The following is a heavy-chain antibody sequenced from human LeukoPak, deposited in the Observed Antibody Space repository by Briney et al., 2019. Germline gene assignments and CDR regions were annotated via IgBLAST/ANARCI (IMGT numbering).Heavy chain of an antibody. CDR3: ASSGGIYSYGSDWFDP. CDR1: GFTFSDYY. J-gene: IGHJ5*02. V-gene: IGHV3-11*04. Sequence: SGGSLRLSCAASGFTFSDYYMSWIRQAPGKGLEWVSYISSSGSTIYYADSVKGRFTISRDNAKNSLYLQMNSLRAEDTAVYYCASSGGIYSYGSDWFDPWGQGTLVTVSS. D-gene: IGHD5-18*01. CDR2: ISSSGSTI.